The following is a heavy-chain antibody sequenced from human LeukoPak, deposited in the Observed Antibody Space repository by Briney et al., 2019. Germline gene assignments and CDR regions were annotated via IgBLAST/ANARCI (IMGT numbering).Heavy chain of an antibody. CDR1: GDSIRNYY. CDR2: ISYNGNT. CDR3: ARQWLVYRGWFDP. J-gene: IGHJ5*02. D-gene: IGHD6-19*01. Sequence: SETLSLTCTVSGDSIRNYYWSWIRQPPGKGLEWIGYISYNGNTNHNPSLKSRVAISVNTSKNQFSLTLTSVTAADTAVYYGARQWLVYRGWFDPWGQGTLVTVSS. V-gene: IGHV4-59*01.